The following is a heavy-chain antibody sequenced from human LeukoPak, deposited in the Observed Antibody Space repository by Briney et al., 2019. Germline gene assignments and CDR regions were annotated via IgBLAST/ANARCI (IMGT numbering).Heavy chain of an antibody. V-gene: IGHV1-3*01. CDR1: GYTFTSYA. Sequence: ASVKVSCKASGYTFTSYAMHWVRQAPGQRLEWMGWINAGNGNTKYSQKFQGRVTITRDTSASTAYMELSSLRSEDTAVYYCARHRVGIAVAGRYYYYGMDVWGQGTTVTVSS. CDR3: ARHRVGIAVAGRYYYYGMDV. CDR2: INAGNGNT. J-gene: IGHJ6*02. D-gene: IGHD6-19*01.